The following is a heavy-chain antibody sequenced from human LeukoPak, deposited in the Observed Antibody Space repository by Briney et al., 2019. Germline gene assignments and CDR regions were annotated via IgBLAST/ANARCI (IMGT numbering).Heavy chain of an antibody. CDR2: INPNSGGT. V-gene: IGHV1-2*02. Sequence: ASVKVSCKASGYTFTGYYMHWVRQAPGQGLQWMGWINPNSGGTNYAQNFQGRVTMTRDTSISTAYMELSGLTSDDTAVYYCARDFSADDYWGQGALVTVSS. J-gene: IGHJ4*02. CDR1: GYTFTGYY. CDR3: ARDFSADDY.